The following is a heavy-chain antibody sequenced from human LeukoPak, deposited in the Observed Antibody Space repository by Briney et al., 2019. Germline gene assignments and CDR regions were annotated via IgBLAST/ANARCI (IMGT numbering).Heavy chain of an antibody. Sequence: SVTVSCTASGGTFSSYAISWVRQAPGQGLEWMGGIIPIFGTANYAQKFQGRVTITADESTSTAYMELSSLRSEDTAVYYCARDGGSYFNFYYGMDVWGQGTTVTVSS. J-gene: IGHJ6*02. CDR3: ARDGGSYFNFYYGMDV. CDR1: GGTFSSYA. V-gene: IGHV1-69*13. D-gene: IGHD1-26*01. CDR2: IIPIFGTA.